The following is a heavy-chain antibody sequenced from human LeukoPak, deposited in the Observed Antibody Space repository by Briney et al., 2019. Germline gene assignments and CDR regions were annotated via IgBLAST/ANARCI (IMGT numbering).Heavy chain of an antibody. CDR2: INPRGGST. J-gene: IGHJ6*02. D-gene: IGHD3-3*01. CDR3: ARVLFGVVPIHYYYYYGMDV. V-gene: IGHV1-46*01. CDR1: GYTFTTYY. Sequence: ASVTVSFKASGYTFTTYYMHWVRQAPGQGREWVGLINPRGGSTTYAQNLQGRVTMTRDTSPSAVYMEVSSLRSEDTAVYYCARVLFGVVPIHYYYYYGMDVWGQGTTVTVSS.